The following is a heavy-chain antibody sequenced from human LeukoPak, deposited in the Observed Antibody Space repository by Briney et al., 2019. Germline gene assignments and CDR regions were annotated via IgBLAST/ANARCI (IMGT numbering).Heavy chain of an antibody. Sequence: PGGSLRLSCAASGFTFSSFAMSWVRQAPGKGLEWVSVISGNGVGTSHADSVKGRFTISRDNSKNMLYLQMNTLRVEDTAVYYCGGSGSYAYMDVWGKGTTVTVSS. CDR2: ISGNGVGT. CDR3: GGSGSYAYMDV. CDR1: GFTFSSFA. J-gene: IGHJ6*03. D-gene: IGHD1-26*01. V-gene: IGHV3-23*01.